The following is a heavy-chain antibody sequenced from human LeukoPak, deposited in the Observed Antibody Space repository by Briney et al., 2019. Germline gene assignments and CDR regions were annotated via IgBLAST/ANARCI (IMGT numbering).Heavy chain of an antibody. D-gene: IGHD2-21*01. V-gene: IGHV3-23*01. CDR1: GFTLSSYA. Sequence: GGSLRLSCAASGFTLSSYAMSWVSQAPGKGLEWVSAISVSGNTYHADSVKGRFTISRDSSKNTLYLQMNRLRAEDAAVYYCAKAPVTTCSGAYCYPFDYWGQGTLVTVSS. CDR3: AKAPVTTCSGAYCYPFDY. CDR2: ISVSGNT. J-gene: IGHJ4*02.